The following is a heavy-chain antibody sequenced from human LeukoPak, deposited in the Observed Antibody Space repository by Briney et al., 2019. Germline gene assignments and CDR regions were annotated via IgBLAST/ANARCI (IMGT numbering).Heavy chain of an antibody. V-gene: IGHV4-61*02. CDR1: GGSISSGSYY. J-gene: IGHJ6*03. Sequence: SETLSLTCTVSGGSISSGSYYWSWIRPPAGKGLEWLGRIYTSGSNNYNPSLKSRVTISVDTSKNQFSLKLSSVTAADTAVYYCARDLGYYYYYYYMDVWGKGTTVTVSS. CDR2: IYTSGSN. CDR3: ARDLGYYYYYYYMDV.